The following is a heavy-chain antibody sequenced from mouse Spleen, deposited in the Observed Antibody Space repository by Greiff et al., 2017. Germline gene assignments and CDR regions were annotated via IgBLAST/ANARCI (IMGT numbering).Heavy chain of an antibody. D-gene: IGHD4-1*01. J-gene: IGHJ2*01. CDR3: ARNWDVYYFDY. V-gene: IGHV1-80*01. CDR1: GYAFSSYW. CDR2: IYPGDGDT. Sequence: QVQLKESGAELVKPGASVKISCKASGYAFSSYWMNWVKQRPGKGLEWIGQIYPGDGDTNYNGEFKDKATLTADKSSSTAYMQLSSLTSEDSAVYFCARNWDVYYFDYWGQGTTLTVSS.